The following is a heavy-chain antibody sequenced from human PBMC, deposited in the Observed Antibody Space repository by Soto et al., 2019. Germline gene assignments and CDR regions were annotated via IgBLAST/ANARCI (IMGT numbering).Heavy chain of an antibody. Sequence: EVHLLESGGNLVQPGGSLRLSCAASGFTFSSYAMSWVRQAPGKGLEWGSAISGSGSRTFYADSVKGRFTISRDNSKNTVYLQMNSLRSEDTAVYYCAIPYLLYAFDIWGQGTMVTVSS. D-gene: IGHD2-15*01. V-gene: IGHV3-23*01. CDR1: GFTFSSYA. CDR2: ISGSGSRT. CDR3: AIPYLLYAFDI. J-gene: IGHJ3*02.